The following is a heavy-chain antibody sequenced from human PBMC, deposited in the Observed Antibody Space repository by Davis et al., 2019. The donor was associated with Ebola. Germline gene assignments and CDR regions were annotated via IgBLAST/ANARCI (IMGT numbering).Heavy chain of an antibody. CDR2: ISAYNGNT. Sequence: AASVKVSCKASGYTFTSYGISWVRQAPGQGLEWMGWISAYNGNTNYAQKFQGWVTMTRDTSISTAYMELSRLRSDDTAVYYCARDGAEATDLLLSGMDVWGQGTTVTVSS. CDR1: GYTFTSYG. CDR3: ARDGAEATDLLLSGMDV. V-gene: IGHV1-18*01. J-gene: IGHJ6*02. D-gene: IGHD2-21*02.